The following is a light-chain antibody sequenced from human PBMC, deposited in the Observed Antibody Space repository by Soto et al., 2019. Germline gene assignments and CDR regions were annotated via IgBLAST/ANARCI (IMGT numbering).Light chain of an antibody. Sequence: IQVTQSPSSVSASVGDRVTITCRASQSISRNLNWYQQKPGKAPKVLIYAASSLQSGVPSRFSGSGSGTDFALTISSLQPEDFATYFCQQSHNTPRTFGQGTKVDIK. V-gene: IGKV1-39*01. J-gene: IGKJ1*01. CDR1: QSISRN. CDR2: AAS. CDR3: QQSHNTPRT.